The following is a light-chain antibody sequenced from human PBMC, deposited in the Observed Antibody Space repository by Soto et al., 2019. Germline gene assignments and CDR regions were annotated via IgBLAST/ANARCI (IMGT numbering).Light chain of an antibody. CDR2: DVS. J-gene: IGLJ3*02. V-gene: IGLV2-11*01. CDR1: SSDVGAYNY. CDR3: CSYAGGYTLV. Sequence: QSALTQPRSVSGSPGQSVTISCTGTSSDVGAYNYVSWYQQHPGKVPKLMIYDVSRRPSGVPDRFSGSKSGNTASLTISGLQADDEADYYCCSYAGGYTLVFGGGTQLTVL.